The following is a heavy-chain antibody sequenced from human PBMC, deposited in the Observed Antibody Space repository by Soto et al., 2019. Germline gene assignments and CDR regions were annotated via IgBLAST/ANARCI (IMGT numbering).Heavy chain of an antibody. V-gene: IGHV4-4*07. Sequence: SETLSLTCTVSGGSISSYYWSWIRQPAGKGLEWIGRIYTSGSTNYNPSLKSRVTMSVDTSKNQFSLKLSSVTAADTAVYYCASAQFEYGDYRLDYWGRGTLVTVSS. D-gene: IGHD4-17*01. CDR2: IYTSGST. CDR3: ASAQFEYGDYRLDY. CDR1: GGSISSYY. J-gene: IGHJ4*02.